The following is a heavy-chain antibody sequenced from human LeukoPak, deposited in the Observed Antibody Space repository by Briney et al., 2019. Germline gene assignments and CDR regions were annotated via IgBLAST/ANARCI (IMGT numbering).Heavy chain of an antibody. J-gene: IGHJ4*02. Sequence: AGRSLRLSCAASGFTFSSYGMHWVRQAPGKGLELVAVISYDGSNKYYADSVKGRFTISRDNAKNSLYLQMNSLRAEDTAVYYCARSQAYYDSSGTPRFDYWGQGTLVTVSS. CDR3: ARSQAYYDSSGTPRFDY. CDR1: GFTFSSYG. D-gene: IGHD3-22*01. CDR2: ISYDGSNK. V-gene: IGHV3-30*03.